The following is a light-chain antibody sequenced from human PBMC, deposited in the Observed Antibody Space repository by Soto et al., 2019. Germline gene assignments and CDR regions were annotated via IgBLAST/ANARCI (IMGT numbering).Light chain of an antibody. V-gene: IGKV1-5*01. CDR3: QQYHRYST. CDR2: DVS. Sequence: DIQMTQSPSTLSASVGDRVTITCRASQSINAWLAWYQQKPGKAPKLLIYDVSTLDSGVPSRFSGSASGTEITLTISSLESDDFATYYCQQYHRYSTFGQGTKVDIK. J-gene: IGKJ1*01. CDR1: QSINAW.